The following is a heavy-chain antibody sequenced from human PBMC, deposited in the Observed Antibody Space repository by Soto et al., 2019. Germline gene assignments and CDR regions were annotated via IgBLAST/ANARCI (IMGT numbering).Heavy chain of an antibody. CDR2: IIPIFGTA. CDR3: ARARHYYDSSGYYDY. Sequence: SVKVSCKGSGGTFSSYAINWVRQAPGQGLEWMGGIIPIFGTANYAQKFQGRVTITADKSTSTAYMELSSLRSEDTAVYYCARARHYYDSSGYYDYWGQGTLVTVSS. V-gene: IGHV1-69*06. CDR1: GGTFSSYA. D-gene: IGHD3-22*01. J-gene: IGHJ4*02.